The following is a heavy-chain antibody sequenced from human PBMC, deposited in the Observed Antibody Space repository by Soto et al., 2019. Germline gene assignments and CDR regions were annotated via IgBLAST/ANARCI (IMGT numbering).Heavy chain of an antibody. D-gene: IGHD1-1*01. J-gene: IGHJ4*02. CDR2: TYYRSKWNT. Sequence: QVQLQQSGPGLVKPSQTLSLTCVISGDNVSTNSAGWNWIRQSPSRGLEWLGRTYYRSKWNTDSAISVRGRITVNPDTSKNQFSLQLNSVTPEATGVYYCARNSWNAPPAFDFWGQGIQVTVSS. CDR3: ARNSWNAPPAFDF. V-gene: IGHV6-1*01. CDR1: GDNVSTNSAG.